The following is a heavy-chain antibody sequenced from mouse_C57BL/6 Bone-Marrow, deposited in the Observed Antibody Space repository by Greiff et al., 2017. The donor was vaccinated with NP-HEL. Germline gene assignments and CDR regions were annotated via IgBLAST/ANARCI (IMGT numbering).Heavy chain of an antibody. CDR1: GYTFTSYW. CDR2: IDPSDSYT. J-gene: IGHJ1*03. CDR3: AREWYFDV. V-gene: IGHV1-69*01. Sequence: QVQLQQPGAELVMPGASVKLSCKASGYTFTSYWMHWVKQRPGQGLEWIGEIDPSDSYTNYNQKFKGKSTLTVDKSSSTAYMRRSSLTSEDSAVYYCAREWYFDVWGTGTTVTVSS.